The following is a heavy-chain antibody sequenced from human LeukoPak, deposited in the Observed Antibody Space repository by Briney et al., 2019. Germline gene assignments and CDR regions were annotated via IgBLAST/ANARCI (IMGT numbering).Heavy chain of an antibody. V-gene: IGHV4-61*01. J-gene: IGHJ4*02. D-gene: IGHD6-13*01. CDR1: GDPITGYSNY. CDR3: ARGYSGFDC. Sequence: SETLSLTCTVSGDPITGYSNYKWSWIRQPPGKGLEWIGYIYYHGTINYNPSLKSRVNISVDTSKNQSSLRLSSATAADTAIYYCARGYSGFDCWGQGTLVTVSS. CDR2: IYYHGTI.